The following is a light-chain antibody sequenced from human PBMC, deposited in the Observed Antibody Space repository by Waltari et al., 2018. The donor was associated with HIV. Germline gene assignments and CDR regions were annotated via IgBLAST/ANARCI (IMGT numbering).Light chain of an antibody. CDR2: KGS. CDR1: ALAKHH. V-gene: IGLV3-25*03. Sequence: SNKLTQPPSVSESPGQTARITCSGDALAKHHAYWYQQKPGQAPLLVIYKGSERPSGIPERFSGSSSGTTVTLTISGVQSEDEADYYCQSTDRSVNHRVFGGGTKLTVL. J-gene: IGLJ3*02. CDR3: QSTDRSVNHRV.